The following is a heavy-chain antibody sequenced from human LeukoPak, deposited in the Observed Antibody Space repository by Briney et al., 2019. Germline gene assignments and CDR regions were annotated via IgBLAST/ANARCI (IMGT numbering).Heavy chain of an antibody. CDR2: ISGSGGST. D-gene: IGHD3-3*01. J-gene: IGHJ4*02. CDR3: AKDKRTFWSGPQAFDY. CDR1: GFTFSSYA. Sequence: GGSLRLSCAASGFTFSSYAMSWVRQAPGKGLEWVSAISGSGGSTYYADSVKGRFTISRDNSKNTLYLQMNSLRAEDTAVYYCAKDKRTFWSGPQAFDYWGQGTLVTVSS. V-gene: IGHV3-23*01.